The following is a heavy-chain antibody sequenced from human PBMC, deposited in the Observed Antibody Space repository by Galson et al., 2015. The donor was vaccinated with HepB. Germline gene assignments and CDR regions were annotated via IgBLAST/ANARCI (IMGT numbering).Heavy chain of an antibody. CDR2: ISSSGGST. CDR3: AKTYYYGSGRGYFDY. V-gene: IGHV3-23*01. D-gene: IGHD3-10*01. Sequence: SLRLSCAASGFIFSSYAMSWVRQAPGEGLAWVSVISSSGGSTYYADSVKGRFTISRDNSKNTLYLQMNSLRAEDTAVYYCAKTYYYGSGRGYFDYWGQGALVTVSS. CDR1: GFIFSSYA. J-gene: IGHJ4*02.